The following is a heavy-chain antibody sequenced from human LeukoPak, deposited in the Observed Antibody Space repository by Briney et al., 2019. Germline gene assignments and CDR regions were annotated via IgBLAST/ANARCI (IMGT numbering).Heavy chain of an antibody. CDR1: GFTFSNYW. Sequence: GGSLRLSCAATGFTFSNYWMSWVRQAPGKGLEWVANIKEDGSEKYYVDSVKGRFTISRDNARNSLYLQMNSLRAEDTAVYYCASGRQLGYWGQGTLVTVSS. D-gene: IGHD6-13*01. J-gene: IGHJ4*02. CDR3: ASGRQLGY. CDR2: IKEDGSEK. V-gene: IGHV3-7*01.